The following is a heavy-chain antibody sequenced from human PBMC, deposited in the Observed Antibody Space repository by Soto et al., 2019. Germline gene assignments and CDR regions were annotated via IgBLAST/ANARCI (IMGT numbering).Heavy chain of an antibody. D-gene: IGHD4-17*01. V-gene: IGHV4-39*01. CDR1: GGSISSSSYY. CDR2: IYYSGST. J-gene: IGHJ4*02. CDR3: ASSYGDSPVSYSIY. Sequence: QLQLQESGPGLVKPSETLSLTCTVSGGSISSSSYYWGWIRQPPGKGLEWIGSIYYSGSTYYNPSLKSRVAISVDTSKHKFSLKLSSVTAADTAVYYCASSYGDSPVSYSIYRGQGPLVTVSS.